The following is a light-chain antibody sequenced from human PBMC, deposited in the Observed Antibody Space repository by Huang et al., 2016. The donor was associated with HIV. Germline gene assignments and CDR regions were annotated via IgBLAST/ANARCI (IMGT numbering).Light chain of an antibody. Sequence: EIVMTQSPATLSVSPGERATLSCRASQRVSSNLAWYQQKPGQAPRLLIYGASTRATGIPARFRGSGSGTEFTLTISSLQSEDFAVYHCQQYNNWPQTFGQGTKLEIK. CDR2: GAS. J-gene: IGKJ2*01. CDR3: QQYNNWPQT. CDR1: QRVSSN. V-gene: IGKV3-15*01.